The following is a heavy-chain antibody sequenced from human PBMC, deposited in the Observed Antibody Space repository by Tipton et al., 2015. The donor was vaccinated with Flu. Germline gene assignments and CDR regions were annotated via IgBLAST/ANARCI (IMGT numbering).Heavy chain of an antibody. V-gene: IGHV4-4*07. Sequence: TLSLTCTVSGGSISSFYWSWIRQPAGKGLEWIGRMYSSGTTKYNPSLKSRVTISVDTSKNQFSLELISVTAADTAVYYCARIQGGYYGSESYDTWGQGMLVTVSS. D-gene: IGHD3-10*01. J-gene: IGHJ5*02. CDR1: GGSISSFY. CDR3: ARIQGGYYGSESYDT. CDR2: MYSSGTT.